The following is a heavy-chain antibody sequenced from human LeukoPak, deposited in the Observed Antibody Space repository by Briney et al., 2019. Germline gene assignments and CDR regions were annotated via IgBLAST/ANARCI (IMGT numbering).Heavy chain of an antibody. CDR2: IYTSGST. D-gene: IGHD2-8*01. CDR1: GGSISSYY. Sequence: SETLSLTCTVSGGSISSYYWSWIRQPAGKGLEWIGRIYTSGSTNYNPSLKSRVTISVDTSKNQFSLRLSSVTAADTAVYYCARSTKNRAAPYYYYYYMDVWGKGTTVTIFS. CDR3: ARSTKNRAAPYYYYYYMDV. J-gene: IGHJ6*03. V-gene: IGHV4-4*07.